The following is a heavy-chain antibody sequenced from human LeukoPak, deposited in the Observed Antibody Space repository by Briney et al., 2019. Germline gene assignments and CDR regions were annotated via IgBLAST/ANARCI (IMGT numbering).Heavy chain of an antibody. Sequence: GGSLRLSCAASGFTFSSYAMSWVRQAPGKGLEWVSAISGSGGSTYYADSVKGRFTISRDNSKNTLYLQMNSLRAEDTAVYYCAAPGAYDSSASDYWGQGTLVTVSS. J-gene: IGHJ4*02. CDR2: ISGSGGST. CDR3: AAPGAYDSSASDY. D-gene: IGHD3-22*01. V-gene: IGHV3-23*01. CDR1: GFTFSSYA.